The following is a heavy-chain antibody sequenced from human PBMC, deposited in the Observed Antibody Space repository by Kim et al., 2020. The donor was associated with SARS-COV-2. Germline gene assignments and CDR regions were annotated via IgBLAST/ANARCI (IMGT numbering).Heavy chain of an antibody. CDR3: AIDLRLFRYYFDS. Sequence: YYADSVRGRFTISRDNSNNTLYLQMESLRAEDTAIYYCAIDLRLFRYYFDSWGQGTRVTVSS. D-gene: IGHD2-21*01. V-gene: IGHV3-23*01. J-gene: IGHJ4*02.